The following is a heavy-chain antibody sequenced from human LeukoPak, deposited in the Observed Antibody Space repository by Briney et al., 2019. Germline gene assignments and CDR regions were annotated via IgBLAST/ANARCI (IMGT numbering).Heavy chain of an antibody. V-gene: IGHV4-34*01. CDR2: INHSGGT. D-gene: IGHD6-19*01. CDR3: ARGPTAVAGWKYFDL. Sequence: SETLSLTCAVYGGSFSGYYWSWIRQPPGKGLEWIGEINHSGGTNYNPSLKSRVTISVDTSKNQFSLKLSSVTAADTAVYYCARGPTAVAGWKYFDLWGRGTLVTVSS. J-gene: IGHJ2*01. CDR1: GGSFSGYY.